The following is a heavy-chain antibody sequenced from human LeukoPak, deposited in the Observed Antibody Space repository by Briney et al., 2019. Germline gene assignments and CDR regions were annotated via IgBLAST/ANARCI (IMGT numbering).Heavy chain of an antibody. J-gene: IGHJ3*02. V-gene: IGHV3-13*01. CDR1: GLTFSSYD. D-gene: IGHD6-6*01. CDR3: ARASMEGDAFDI. Sequence: GGSLRLSCAASGLTFSSYDMHWVRQATGKGLEWVSAIGTAGDTYYPGSVKGRFTISRENAKNSLYLQMNSLRAGDTAVYYCARASMEGDAFDIWGQGTMVTVSS. CDR2: IGTAGDT.